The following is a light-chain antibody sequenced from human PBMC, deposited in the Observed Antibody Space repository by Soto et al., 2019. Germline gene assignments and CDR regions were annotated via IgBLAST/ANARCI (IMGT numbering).Light chain of an antibody. Sequence: VLTQPPSVSGAPGQRVTISCTGSSSNIGAGYDVHWYQQLPGTAPKLLIYGNSNRPSGVPDRFSGSKSGTSASLAITGLQAEDEADYYCQSYDSSLSANYVFGTGTKVTVL. J-gene: IGLJ1*01. V-gene: IGLV1-40*01. CDR2: GNS. CDR3: QSYDSSLSANYV. CDR1: SSNIGAGYD.